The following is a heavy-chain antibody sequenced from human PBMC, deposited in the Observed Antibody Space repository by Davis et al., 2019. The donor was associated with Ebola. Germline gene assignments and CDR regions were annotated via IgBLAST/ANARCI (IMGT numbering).Heavy chain of an antibody. D-gene: IGHD4-17*01. CDR1: GGSISSGDHY. V-gene: IGHV4-30-4*01. CDR2: IYYSGSI. Sequence: PSETLSLTCTVSGGSISSGDHYWSWIRQPPGKGLEWIGYIYYSGSIYYNPSLKSRVTISIDTSKNQFSLKLSSVTAADTAVYYCARADGDYAGDWGQGTLVTVSS. J-gene: IGHJ4*02. CDR3: ARADGDYAGD.